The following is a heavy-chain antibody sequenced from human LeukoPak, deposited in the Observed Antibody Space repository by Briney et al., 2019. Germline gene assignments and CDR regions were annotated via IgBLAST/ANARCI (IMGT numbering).Heavy chain of an antibody. J-gene: IGHJ5*02. CDR3: ARDGITIFPVGNWFDP. V-gene: IGHV1-2*02. Sequence: ASVKVSCKASGYTFTGYYMHWVRQAPGQGLERMGWINPNSGGTNYAQKFQGRVTMTRDTSISTAYMELSRLRSDDTAVYYCARDGITIFPVGNWFDPWGQGTLVTVSS. CDR1: GYTFTGYY. D-gene: IGHD3-3*01. CDR2: INPNSGGT.